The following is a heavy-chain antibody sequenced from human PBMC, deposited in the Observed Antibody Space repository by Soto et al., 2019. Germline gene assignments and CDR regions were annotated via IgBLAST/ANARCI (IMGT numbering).Heavy chain of an antibody. J-gene: IGHJ3*01. D-gene: IGHD5-12*01. CDR3: VRVVYSDDDYDGFAV. V-gene: IGHV3-74*01. CDR2: INTDGSGT. CDR1: GFTFRRHW. Sequence: EVQLVESGGGLVQPGWSLRLSCGASGFTFRRHWMHWVRQIPGKGLMWVSRINTDGSGTSYADSVEGRFTISRDNAKTTLYLQMNSLRGEDTAVYYCVRVVYSDDDYDGFAVWGQGTTVAVSS.